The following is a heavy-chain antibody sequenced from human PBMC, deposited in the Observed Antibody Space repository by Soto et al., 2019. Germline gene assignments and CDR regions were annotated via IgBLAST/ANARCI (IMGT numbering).Heavy chain of an antibody. CDR3: GRGQYSAFDV. V-gene: IGHV6-1*01. CDR2: AYSGTKFYN. Sequence: QVQLQQSGPKLVRPSQTLSLACAVSGDSVPNKIVAWNWIRQSTSRGREWLGRAYSGTKFYNEDITSLIRRTADYTDTSKNHYSLHLNSVTVADTFVYFCGRGQYSAFDVWGQGTMVVVSS. CDR1: GDSVPNKIVA. J-gene: IGHJ3*01. D-gene: IGHD4-4*01.